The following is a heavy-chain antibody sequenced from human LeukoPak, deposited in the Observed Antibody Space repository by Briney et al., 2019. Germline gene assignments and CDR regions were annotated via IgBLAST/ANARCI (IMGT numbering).Heavy chain of an antibody. V-gene: IGHV4-59*01. Sequence: PSETLSLTCTVSGGSISNYYWCWIRQPPGKGLEWIGSIYYSGSTNYNSSLKSRVTISVDTSKNQFSLKLSSVTPADTAVYYCARAGQFIAARPISFDYWGQGTLVTVSS. CDR3: ARAGQFIAARPISFDY. CDR1: GGSISNYY. J-gene: IGHJ4*02. D-gene: IGHD6-6*01. CDR2: IYYSGST.